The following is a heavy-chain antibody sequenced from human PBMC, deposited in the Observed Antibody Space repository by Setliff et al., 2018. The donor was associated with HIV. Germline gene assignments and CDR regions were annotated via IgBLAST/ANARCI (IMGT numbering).Heavy chain of an antibody. D-gene: IGHD3-22*01. Sequence: SETLSLTCAVYGESFSAYFWSWIRQPPGKGLEWIGEINHSGNTNYNPSLKSRVTISIGTSKNHFSLKLSSVSAADTAVYYCARVYDTSGYYFDFWGQGTLVTVSS. J-gene: IGHJ4*02. V-gene: IGHV4-34*01. CDR2: INHSGNT. CDR3: ARVYDTSGYYFDF. CDR1: GESFSAYF.